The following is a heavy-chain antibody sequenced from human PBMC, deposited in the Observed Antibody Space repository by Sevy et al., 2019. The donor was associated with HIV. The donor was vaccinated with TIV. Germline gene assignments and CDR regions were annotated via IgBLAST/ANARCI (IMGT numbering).Heavy chain of an antibody. D-gene: IGHD1-26*01. V-gene: IGHV1-69*13. CDR1: GYTFTSYY. Sequence: ATLKVSCKASGYTFTSYYMHWVRQAPRQGLEWMGGIIPIFGTANYAQKFQGRVTINADESTSTASMELSSLRSEDTAVYYCAAMESGSYLGAFDIWGQGTMVTVSS. J-gene: IGHJ3*02. CDR3: AAMESGSYLGAFDI. CDR2: IIPIFGTA.